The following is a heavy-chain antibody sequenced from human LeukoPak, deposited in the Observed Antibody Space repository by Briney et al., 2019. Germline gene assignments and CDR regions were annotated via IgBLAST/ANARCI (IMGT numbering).Heavy chain of an antibody. J-gene: IGHJ4*02. CDR3: ARRLDYGGNSHGY. CDR1: GYSFTSYW. D-gene: IGHD4-23*01. CDR2: IHPGDSDT. Sequence: GESLKISCKGSGYSFTSYWIGWVRQMPGQGLEWMGIIHPGDSDTRYSPAFQGQVTISADKSISTAYLQWSSLKASDTAIYYCARRLDYGGNSHGYWGQGTLVTVPS. V-gene: IGHV5-51*01.